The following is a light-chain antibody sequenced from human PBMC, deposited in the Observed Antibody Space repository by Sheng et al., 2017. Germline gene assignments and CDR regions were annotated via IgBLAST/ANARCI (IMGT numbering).Light chain of an antibody. Sequence: IQMTQSPPSLSASVGDRVTITCRASQSIDNYLNWYQQKPGKAPKLLIYAASSLQSGVPSRFSGSGSGTDFTLTISSLQPEDFATYYCLQDYNYPWTFGQGTKVEIK. CDR1: QSIDNY. CDR3: LQDYNYPWT. CDR2: AAS. V-gene: IGKV1-6*01. J-gene: IGKJ1*01.